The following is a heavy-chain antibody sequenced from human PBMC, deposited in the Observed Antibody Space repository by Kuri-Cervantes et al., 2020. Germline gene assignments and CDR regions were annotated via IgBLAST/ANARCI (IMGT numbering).Heavy chain of an antibody. V-gene: IGHV3-43D*04. D-gene: IGHD2-2*01. CDR3: AKNWGRSSAMSDY. CDR1: GFTFDDYA. Sequence: GESLKISCAASGFTFDDYAMHWVRQAPGKGLEWVSLISWDGGSTYYADSVKGRFTISRDNSKITLYLQMNRLRAEDTAVYHFAKNWGRSSAMSDYWGQGTLVTVSS. CDR2: ISWDGGST. J-gene: IGHJ4*02.